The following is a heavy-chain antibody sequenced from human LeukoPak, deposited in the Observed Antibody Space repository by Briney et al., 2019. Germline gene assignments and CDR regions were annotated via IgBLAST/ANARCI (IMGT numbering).Heavy chain of an antibody. V-gene: IGHV1-2*02. Sequence: AASVKVSCKASGYTFTSYYMHWVRQAPGQGLEWMGWINPNSGGTNYAQKFQGRVTMTRDTSISTAYMELSRLRSDDTAVYYCARAVGFYYYYYMDVWGKGTTVTISS. D-gene: IGHD1-26*01. CDR3: ARAVGFYYYYYMDV. CDR2: INPNSGGT. J-gene: IGHJ6*03. CDR1: GYTFTSYY.